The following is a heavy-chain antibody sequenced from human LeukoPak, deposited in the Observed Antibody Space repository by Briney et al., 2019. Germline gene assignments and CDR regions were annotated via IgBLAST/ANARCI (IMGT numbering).Heavy chain of an antibody. CDR1: GYTFTGYY. CDR3: ARSDYLATYY. V-gene: IGHV1-2*02. J-gene: IGHJ4*02. CDR2: ISPNSGGT. Sequence: ASVKVSCKASGYTFTGYYIHWVRQAPGQGLEWMGWISPNSGGTNYAQKFQGRVTMTRDTSISTAYMVLSRLRSDDTAVYYCARSDYLATYYWGQGTLVTVSS. D-gene: IGHD4/OR15-4a*01.